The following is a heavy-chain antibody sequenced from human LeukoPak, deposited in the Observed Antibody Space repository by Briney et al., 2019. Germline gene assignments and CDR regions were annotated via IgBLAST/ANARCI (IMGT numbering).Heavy chain of an antibody. CDR2: TYYRSKLYN. CDR3: ARAIEYSSSQVNDPVYYYYYYMDV. J-gene: IGHJ6*03. Sequence: SQTLSLTCAISGDSVSSNSAAWNWIRQSPSRGLEWLGRTYYRSKLYNDYAVSVKSRITINPDTSKNQFSLQLNSVTPEDTAVYYCARAIEYSSSQVNDPVYYYYYYMDVWGKGTTVTVSS. V-gene: IGHV6-1*01. D-gene: IGHD6-6*01. CDR1: GDSVSSNSAA.